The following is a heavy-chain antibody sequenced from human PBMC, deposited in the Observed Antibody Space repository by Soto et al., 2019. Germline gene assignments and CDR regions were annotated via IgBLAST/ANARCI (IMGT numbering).Heavy chain of an antibody. CDR3: ARLFVPYYDLWSGSPWDYYYYYMDV. V-gene: IGHV5-51*03. D-gene: IGHD3-3*01. J-gene: IGHJ6*03. CDR2: IYPGDSDP. Sequence: EVQLVQSGAEVKKPGESLKISCKGSGYSFTSYWIGWVRQMPGKGLEWMGIIYPGDSDPRYIPSFQGQVTISADKSISTAYLQRSSLNASDTDMYYCARLFVPYYDLWSGSPWDYYYYYMDVWGKGTTVTVS. CDR1: GYSFTSYW.